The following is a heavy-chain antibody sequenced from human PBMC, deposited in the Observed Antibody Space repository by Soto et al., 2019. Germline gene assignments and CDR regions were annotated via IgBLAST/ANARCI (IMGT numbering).Heavy chain of an antibody. V-gene: IGHV4-39*01. CDR2: IYYSGST. CDR1: GGSISSSSYY. Sequence: QLQLQESGPGLVKPSETLSLTCTVSGGSISSSSYYWGWIRQPPGKGLEWIGSIYYSGSTYYNPSLKSRVAISVDSSKNPFPLKLSSVTAADPAVYYCARHIRRSLGGFDPWGPGTLVTVSS. CDR3: ARHIRRSLGGFDP. J-gene: IGHJ5*02. D-gene: IGHD3-16*01.